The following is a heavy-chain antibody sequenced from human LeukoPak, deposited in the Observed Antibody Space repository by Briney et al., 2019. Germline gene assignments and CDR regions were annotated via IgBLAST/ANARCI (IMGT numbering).Heavy chain of an antibody. Sequence: GGSLRLSCAASGITVSNNYMSWVRQAPGKGLEWVSLIYSGGSTYYADSVRGRFTISRDSSKNTLYLQMNSLRVEDTAVYYCARIYNWGQGTLVTVSS. D-gene: IGHD4-11*01. CDR3: ARIYN. CDR1: GITVSNNY. CDR2: IYSGGST. V-gene: IGHV3-66*01. J-gene: IGHJ4*02.